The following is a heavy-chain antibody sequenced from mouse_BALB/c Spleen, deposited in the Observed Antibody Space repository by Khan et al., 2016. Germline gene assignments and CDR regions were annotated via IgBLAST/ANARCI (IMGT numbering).Heavy chain of an antibody. Sequence: EVQLQESGPGLVKPSQSLSLTCSVTGYSITSGYYWNWIRQFPGNKLEWMGYISYDGSNNYNPSLKNRISITRDTSKNQFFLKLNSVTTEDTATXYRARGRDGGFFDYWGQGTTLTVSS. J-gene: IGHJ2*01. CDR3: ARGRDGGFFDY. CDR1: GYSITSGYY. CDR2: ISYDGSN. D-gene: IGHD3-3*01. V-gene: IGHV3-6*02.